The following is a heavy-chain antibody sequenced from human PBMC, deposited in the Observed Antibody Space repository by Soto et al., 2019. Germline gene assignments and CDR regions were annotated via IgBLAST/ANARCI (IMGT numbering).Heavy chain of an antibody. CDR1: GGSISSYY. J-gene: IGHJ5*02. CDR3: ARGKTYYDFWSGYSPNRFDP. Sequence: SETLSLTCTVSGGSISSYYWSWIRQPAGKGLEWIGRIYTSGSTNYNPSLKSRVTMSVDTSKNQFSLKLSSVTAADTAVYYCARGKTYYDFWSGYSPNRFDPWGQGTLVTVSS. CDR2: IYTSGST. V-gene: IGHV4-4*07. D-gene: IGHD3-3*01.